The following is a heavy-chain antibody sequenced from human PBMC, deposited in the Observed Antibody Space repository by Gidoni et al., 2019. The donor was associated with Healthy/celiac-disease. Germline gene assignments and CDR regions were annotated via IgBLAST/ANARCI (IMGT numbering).Heavy chain of an antibody. Sequence: QVQLQQWGAVLLKPSDTLSLTCAVYGGSFSGYYWSWIRQPPGKGLEWIGEINHSGSTNYNPSLKSRVTISVDTSKNQFSLKLSSVTAADTAVYYCARSSEQPDAFDIWGQGTMVTVSS. J-gene: IGHJ3*02. CDR2: INHSGST. CDR3: ARSSEQPDAFDI. V-gene: IGHV4-34*01. CDR1: GGSFSGYY. D-gene: IGHD6-13*01.